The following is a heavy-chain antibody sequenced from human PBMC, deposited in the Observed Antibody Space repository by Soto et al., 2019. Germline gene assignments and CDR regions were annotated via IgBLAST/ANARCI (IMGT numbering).Heavy chain of an antibody. CDR2: IYPGDSDT. CDR3: ARHRPSTVIDY. CDR1: GYSFTSYW. D-gene: IGHD4-17*01. J-gene: IGHJ4*02. V-gene: IGHV5-51*01. Sequence: GESLKISCKGSGYSFTSYWIGWVRQMPGKGLEWMGIIYPGDSDTRYSTSFQGQVTISADKSINTAYLQWSSLKASDTAMYYCARHRPSTVIDYWGQGTLVTVSS.